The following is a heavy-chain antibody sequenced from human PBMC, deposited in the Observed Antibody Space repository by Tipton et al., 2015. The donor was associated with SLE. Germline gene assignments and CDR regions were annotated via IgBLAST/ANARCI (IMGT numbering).Heavy chain of an antibody. D-gene: IGHD5-12*01. CDR3: AVGVATMGDAFDF. V-gene: IGHV4-59*11. CDR2: IYYSGST. Sequence: LRLSCTVSGGSISSHYWSLIRQPPGKGLEWIGYIYYSGSTNYNPPLKRRVTRTVDTSKNQFSLKLSSVTAADTAGYYCAVGVATMGDAFDFWGQGTMVTVSS. CDR1: GGSISSHY. J-gene: IGHJ3*01.